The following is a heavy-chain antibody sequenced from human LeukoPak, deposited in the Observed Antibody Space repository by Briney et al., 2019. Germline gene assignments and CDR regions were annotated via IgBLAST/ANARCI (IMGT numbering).Heavy chain of an antibody. CDR3: AGDYGDYLRN. D-gene: IGHD4-17*01. CDR1: GGTLSSYA. Sequence: ASGKVSCKASGGTLSSYAISWVRQAPGQGVGWMGGIIPIFGTANYAQKFEGRVTITADESTSTAYMELSSLRSEDTAVYYCAGDYGDYLRNWGQGTLVTVSS. CDR2: IIPIFGTA. V-gene: IGHV1-69*13. J-gene: IGHJ4*02.